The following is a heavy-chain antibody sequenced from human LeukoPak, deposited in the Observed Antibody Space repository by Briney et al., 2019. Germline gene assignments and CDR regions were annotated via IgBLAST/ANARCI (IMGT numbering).Heavy chain of an antibody. CDR3: ARRGFGQGAFDI. V-gene: IGHV4-39*01. D-gene: IGHD3-10*01. J-gene: IGHJ3*02. CDR2: IYYSGST. Sequence: KPSETLSLTCTVSGGSISSSSYYWGWIRQPPGKGLEWIGSIYYSGSTYYNPSLKSRVTISVDTSKNQFSLKLSSVTAADTAVYYCARRGFGQGAFDIWGQGTMVTVSS. CDR1: GGSISSSSYY.